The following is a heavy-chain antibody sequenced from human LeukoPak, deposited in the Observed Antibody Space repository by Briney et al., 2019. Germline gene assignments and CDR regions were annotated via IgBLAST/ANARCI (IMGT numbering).Heavy chain of an antibody. CDR2: IYSGGST. V-gene: IGHV3-66*01. CDR1: GFTVSSNY. J-gene: IGHJ4*02. Sequence: GGSLRLSCAASGFTVSSNYMSWVRQAPGRGLEWVSVIYSGGSTYYADSVKGRFTISRDNSKNTLFLQMNSLRAGDTAVYYCARGTVTMVDYWGQGALVTVSS. D-gene: IGHD3-10*01. CDR3: ARGTVTMVDY.